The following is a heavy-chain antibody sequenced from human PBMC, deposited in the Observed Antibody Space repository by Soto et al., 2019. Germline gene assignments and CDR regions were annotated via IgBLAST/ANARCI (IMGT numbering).Heavy chain of an antibody. D-gene: IGHD3-22*01. CDR1: GYTFTSYG. CDR3: ARGPIPTYYYDSSGPEGPFDY. J-gene: IGHJ4*02. CDR2: ISAYNGNT. V-gene: IGHV1-18*01. Sequence: EASVKVSCKASGYTFTSYGISWVRQAPGQGLEWMGWISAYNGNTNYAQKLQGRVTMTTDTSTSTAYMELRSLRSDDTAVYYCARGPIPTYYYDSSGPEGPFDYWGQGTLVTVSS.